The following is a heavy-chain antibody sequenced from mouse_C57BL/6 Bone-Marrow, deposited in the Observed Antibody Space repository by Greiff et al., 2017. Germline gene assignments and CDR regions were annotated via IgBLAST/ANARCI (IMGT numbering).Heavy chain of an antibody. Sequence: EVQVVESGGGLVKPGGSLKLSCAASGFTFSSYAMSWVRQTPEKRLEWVATISDGGSYTYYPDNVKGRFTISRDNAKNNLYLQMSHLKSEDTAMYYCARVYDYDTFAYWGQGTLVTVSA. CDR1: GFTFSSYA. V-gene: IGHV5-4*01. CDR2: ISDGGSYT. J-gene: IGHJ3*01. D-gene: IGHD2-4*01. CDR3: ARVYDYDTFAY.